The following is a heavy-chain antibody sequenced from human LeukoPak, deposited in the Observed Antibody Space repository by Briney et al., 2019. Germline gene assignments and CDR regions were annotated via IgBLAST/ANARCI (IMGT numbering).Heavy chain of an antibody. V-gene: IGHV4-39*01. CDR3: ASPTPGYSSSWYYFDY. CDR2: IYYSGST. J-gene: IGHJ4*02. D-gene: IGHD6-13*01. CDR1: GVSISSSSYY. Sequence: PSETLSLTCTVSGVSISSSSYYWGWIRQPPGKGLEWIGSIYYSGSTYYNPSLKSRATISVDTSKNQFSLKLSSVTAADTAVYYCASPTPGYSSSWYYFDYWGQGTLATVSS.